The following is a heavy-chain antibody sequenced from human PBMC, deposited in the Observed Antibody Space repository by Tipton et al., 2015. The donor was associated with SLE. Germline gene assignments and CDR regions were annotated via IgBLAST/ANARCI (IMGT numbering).Heavy chain of an antibody. D-gene: IGHD4-17*01. CDR3: ARVRNNGDYVGAFDI. J-gene: IGHJ3*02. CDR2: IYTSGST. V-gene: IGHV4-4*08. CDR1: GGSISSYY. Sequence: LRLSCTVSGGSISSYYWSWIRQPPGKGLEWIGYIYTSGSTNYNPSLKSRVPISVDTSRNQFSLKLSSVTAADTAVYYCARVRNNGDYVGAFDIWGQGTMVTVSS.